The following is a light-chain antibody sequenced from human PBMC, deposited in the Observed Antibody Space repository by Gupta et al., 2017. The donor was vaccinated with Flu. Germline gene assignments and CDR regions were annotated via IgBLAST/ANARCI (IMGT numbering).Light chain of an antibody. J-gene: IGKJ4*01. CDR2: KVS. V-gene: IGKV2-30*01. Sequence: DVVMTQSPLSLPVTLGQPASISCRSSQSLVYSDGNTYLTWFQQRPGQSPRRLIYKVSNRDSGVPDRFSGSGSGTDFTLKISRVEAEDVGVYYCMQGTHWPLTFAGRTKVEIK. CDR3: MQGTHWPLT. CDR1: QSLVYSDGNTY.